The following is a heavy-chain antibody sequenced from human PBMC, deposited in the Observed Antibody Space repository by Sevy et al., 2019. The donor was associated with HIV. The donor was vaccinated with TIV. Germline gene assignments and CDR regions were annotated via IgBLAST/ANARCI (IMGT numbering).Heavy chain of an antibody. J-gene: IGHJ6*03. V-gene: IGHV3-33*01. CDR2: IWYDGRNK. D-gene: IGHD6-19*01. CDR3: ARVRRIAVAGTKGYYYYMDV. Sequence: GGSLRLSCAASGFTFSSYGMHWVRQAPGKGLEWVAVIWYDGRNKYYADSVKGRFTSSRDNSKKTLYLQMNSLRAEDTAVYYCARVRRIAVAGTKGYYYYMDVWGKGTTVTVSS. CDR1: GFTFSSYG.